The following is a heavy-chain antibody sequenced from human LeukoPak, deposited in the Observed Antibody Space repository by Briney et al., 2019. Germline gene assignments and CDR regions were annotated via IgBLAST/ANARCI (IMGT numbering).Heavy chain of an antibody. CDR2: ISSSSTYI. V-gene: IGHV3-21*01. CDR3: ARGDRAGFDY. CDR1: GFTFSAYS. J-gene: IGHJ4*02. D-gene: IGHD6-19*01. Sequence: GGSLRLSCAASGFTFSAYSMNWVRQAPGKGLEWVSSISSSSTYIHYADSVKGRFTISRDNAKNSLYLQMNSLRAEDTAVYYCARGDRAGFDYWGQGTLVTVSS.